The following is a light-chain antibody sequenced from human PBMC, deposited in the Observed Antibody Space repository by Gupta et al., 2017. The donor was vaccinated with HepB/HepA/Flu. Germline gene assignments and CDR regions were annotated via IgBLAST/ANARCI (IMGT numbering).Light chain of an antibody. CDR3: QRSYSTPYT. J-gene: IGKJ2*01. CDR1: QSISSY. CDR2: AAS. V-gene: IGKV1-39*01. Sequence: DIKMTQSPSSLSASVGDRVTITCRASQSISSYLNWYQQKPGKAPKLLIYAASSLQSGVPSRFSGSGSGTDFTLTIMRLQPEDCVAYYCQRSYSTPYTFGQGTKLEIK.